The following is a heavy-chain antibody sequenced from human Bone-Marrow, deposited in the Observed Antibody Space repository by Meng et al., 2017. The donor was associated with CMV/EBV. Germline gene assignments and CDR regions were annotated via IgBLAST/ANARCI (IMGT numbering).Heavy chain of an antibody. D-gene: IGHD5-18*01. CDR2: ISYDGSNK. J-gene: IGHJ6*02. Sequence: GESLKISCAASGFTFSSYAMHWVRKAPGKGLEWVEVISYDGSNKYCADFVKGRFTISRDNSKNTLYLQMNSLRADDTAVYYCAIDTDSSYCYYYGMDVWGQGTTVTVSS. CDR1: GFTFSSYA. V-gene: IGHV3-30*04. CDR3: AIDTDSSYCYYYGMDV.